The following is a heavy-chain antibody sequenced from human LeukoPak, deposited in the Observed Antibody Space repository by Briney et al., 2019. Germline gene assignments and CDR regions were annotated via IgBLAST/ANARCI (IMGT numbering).Heavy chain of an antibody. J-gene: IGHJ4*02. CDR3: ARGVGVTLDY. Sequence: GGSLRLSCAASGFTFSNYGMNWVRQAPGKGLEWVSAISGSGHNTYYADSVKGRFTISRDNSKNTLYLQMNSLRAEDTAVFYCARGVGVTLDYWGQGTLVTVSS. D-gene: IGHD1-26*01. V-gene: IGHV3-23*01. CDR2: ISGSGHNT. CDR1: GFTFSNYG.